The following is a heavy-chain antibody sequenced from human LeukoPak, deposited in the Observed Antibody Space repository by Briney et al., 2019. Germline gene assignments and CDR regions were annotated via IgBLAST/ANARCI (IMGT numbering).Heavy chain of an antibody. V-gene: IGHV1-69*04. CDR2: IIPTFGIA. CDR3: ARTQAVTIFGVVTLGYYGMDV. D-gene: IGHD3-3*01. Sequence: ASVKVSCKASGGTFSSYAISWVRQAPGQGLEWMGRIIPTFGIANYAQKFQGRVTITADKSTSTAYMELSSLRSEDTAVYCCARTQAVTIFGVVTLGYYGMDVWGQGTTVTVSS. J-gene: IGHJ6*02. CDR1: GGTFSSYA.